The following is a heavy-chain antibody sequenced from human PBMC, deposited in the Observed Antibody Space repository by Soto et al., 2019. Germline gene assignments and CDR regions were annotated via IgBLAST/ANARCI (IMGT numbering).Heavy chain of an antibody. V-gene: IGHV3-23*01. CDR2: ISGSGGST. Sequence: EVQLLESGGGLVQPGGSLRLSCAASGFTFSSYAMSWVRQAPGKGLEWVSAISGSGGSTYYADSVKGRFTISRDNSKNTLYLQMNSLRAEDTAVYYCAKSRPYDFWSGRAFDYWGQGTLVTVSS. D-gene: IGHD3-3*01. CDR3: AKSRPYDFWSGRAFDY. J-gene: IGHJ4*02. CDR1: GFTFSSYA.